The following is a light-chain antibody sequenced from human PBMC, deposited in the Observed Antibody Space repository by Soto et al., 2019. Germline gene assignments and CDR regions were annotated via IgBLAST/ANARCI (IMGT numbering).Light chain of an antibody. Sequence: EIVMTQSPDTLSVSPGEGATLSCRVSQSIRSNLAWYQQRPGQAPRLLMYGASTRADGIPARFTGSGSGTEFPLPISSLQAEDFAVYYCQQYHIWPPWTSGQGTKVQLK. CDR1: QSIRSN. CDR3: QQYHIWPPWT. J-gene: IGKJ1*01. CDR2: GAS. V-gene: IGKV3-15*01.